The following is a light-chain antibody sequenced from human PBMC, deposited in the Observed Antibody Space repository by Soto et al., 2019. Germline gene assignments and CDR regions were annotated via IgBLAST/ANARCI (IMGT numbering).Light chain of an antibody. Sequence: QSALTQPRSVSGSPEQSVTISCTGTSSDVGGYNYVSWYQQHPGKAPKLMIYDVSKRPSGVPDRFSGSKSGNTASLAISGLQAEDEADYYCCSYADSYTYVFGTGTKLTVL. J-gene: IGLJ1*01. CDR3: CSYADSYTYV. V-gene: IGLV2-11*01. CDR2: DVS. CDR1: SSDVGGYNY.